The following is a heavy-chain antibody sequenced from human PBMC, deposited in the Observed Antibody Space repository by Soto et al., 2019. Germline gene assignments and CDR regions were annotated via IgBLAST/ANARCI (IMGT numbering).Heavy chain of an antibody. V-gene: IGHV1-18*01. CDR1: GYTFTSYG. J-gene: IGHJ3*02. CDR2: ISAYNGNT. CDR3: ARTIKAAADDAFDI. D-gene: IGHD6-13*01. Sequence: ASVKVSCKASGYTFTSYGSSWVRQAPGQGLEWMGWISAYNGNTNYAQKLQGRVTMTTDTSISTAYMELSSLRSEDTAVYYCARTIKAAADDAFDIWGQGTMVTVSS.